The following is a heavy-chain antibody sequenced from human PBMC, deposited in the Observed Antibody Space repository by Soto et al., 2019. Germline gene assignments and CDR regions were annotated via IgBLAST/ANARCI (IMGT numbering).Heavy chain of an antibody. CDR2: IIPIFGTA. CDR1: GGTFSSYA. J-gene: IGHJ5*02. CDR3: ARGKGCISTSCYGGFDP. D-gene: IGHD2-2*01. V-gene: IGHV1-69*13. Sequence: SVKVSCKASGGTFSSYAISWVRQAPGQGLEWMGGIIPIFGTANYAQKFQGRVTITADESTSTAYMELSSLRSEDTAVYYCARGKGCISTSCYGGFDPWGKGTLVTVSS.